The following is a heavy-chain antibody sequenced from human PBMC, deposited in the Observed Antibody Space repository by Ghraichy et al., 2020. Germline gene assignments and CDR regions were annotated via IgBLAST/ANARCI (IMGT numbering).Heavy chain of an antibody. CDR1: GGSISSGDYY. CDR2: IYYSGST. Sequence: SETLSLTCTVSGGSISSGDYYWSWIRQPPGKGLEWIGYIYYSGSTYYNPSLKSRVTISVDTSKNQFSLKLSSVTAADTAVYYCARTMYSEDSYWFDPWGQGTLVTVSS. D-gene: IGHD2-8*01. CDR3: ARTMYSEDSYWFDP. J-gene: IGHJ5*02. V-gene: IGHV4-30-4*01.